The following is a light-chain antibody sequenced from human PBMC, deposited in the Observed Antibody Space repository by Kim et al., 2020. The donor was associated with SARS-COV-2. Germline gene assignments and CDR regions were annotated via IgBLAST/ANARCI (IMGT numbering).Light chain of an antibody. CDR2: NAM. J-gene: IGKJ4*01. V-gene: IGKV3-20*01. Sequence: EIMLTQSPGTLSLSPGERATLSCRASQSVAKNYVAWFQQKPGQTPRLLIHNAMRRATGAPDRFSGSGSGTDFTLTISRLDPEDFAMYYCQQYATPPLTFGGGTKVDIK. CDR3: QQYATPPLT. CDR1: QSVAKNY.